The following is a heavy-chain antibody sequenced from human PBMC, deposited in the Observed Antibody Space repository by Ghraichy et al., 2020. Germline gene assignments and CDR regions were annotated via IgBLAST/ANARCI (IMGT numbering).Heavy chain of an antibody. V-gene: IGHV4-39*01. Sequence: SETLSLTCTVYGGSISSCSYNWGWNRPPPGKEREWIVNIHYSGSTYYNPSLKSRVNISVDTSKNQFSLKLSSVTAADTAVYYCERQYGSPFDDWGQGTLVTVSS. D-gene: IGHD4-17*01. CDR1: GGSISSCSYN. CDR2: IHYSGST. J-gene: IGHJ4*02. CDR3: ERQYGSPFDD.